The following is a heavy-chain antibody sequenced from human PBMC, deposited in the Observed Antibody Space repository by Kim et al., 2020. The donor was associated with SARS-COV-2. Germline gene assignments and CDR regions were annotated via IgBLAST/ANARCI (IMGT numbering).Heavy chain of an antibody. CDR1: GFTFSDYD. J-gene: IGHJ4*02. D-gene: IGHD5-12*01. CDR3: ARGSDSGYDLFDS. CDR2: IGTSGDT. Sequence: GGSLRLSCAASGFTFSDYDMHWVRQVIGKGLEWVSVIGTSGDTYYLGSVKGRFIISRENAKNSLYLQLNSLKAGDTAVYYCARGSDSGYDLFDSWGQGTLVAVSS. V-gene: IGHV3-13*04.